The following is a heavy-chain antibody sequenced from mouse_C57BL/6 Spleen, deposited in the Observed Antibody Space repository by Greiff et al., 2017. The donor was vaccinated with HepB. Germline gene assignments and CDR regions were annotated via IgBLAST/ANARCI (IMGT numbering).Heavy chain of an antibody. CDR2: ISSGSSTI. D-gene: IGHD3-3*01. V-gene: IGHV5-17*01. CDR1: GFTFSDYG. Sequence: EVKLVESGGGLVKPGGSLKLSCAASGFTFSDYGMHWVRQAPEKGLEWVAYISSGSSTIYYADTVKGRFTISRDNAKNTLFLQMTSLRSEDTAMYYCARHGTGYFDVWSTGTTVTVSS. J-gene: IGHJ1*03. CDR3: ARHGTGYFDV.